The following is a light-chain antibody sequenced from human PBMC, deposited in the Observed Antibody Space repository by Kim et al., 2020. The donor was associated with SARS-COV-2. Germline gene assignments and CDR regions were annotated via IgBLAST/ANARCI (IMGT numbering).Light chain of an antibody. V-gene: IGLV2-14*03. J-gene: IGLJ3*02. Sequence: GQSITISCTGSGSDIGGSNYVSWYQQHPGKGPKLIIFDVNKRPSGVSTRFSGSKSGNTASLTISGLQTDDEADYHCSSYSYSTTWVFGGGTQLTVL. CDR1: GSDIGGSNY. CDR3: SSYSYSTTWV. CDR2: DVN.